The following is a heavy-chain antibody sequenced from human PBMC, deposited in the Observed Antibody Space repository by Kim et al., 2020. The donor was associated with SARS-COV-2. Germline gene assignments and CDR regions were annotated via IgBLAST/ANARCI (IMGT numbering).Heavy chain of an antibody. CDR1: GYTFTSYA. V-gene: IGHV1-3*01. CDR3: ARDEDFWSGVAGMDV. CDR2: INAGNGNT. D-gene: IGHD3-3*01. Sequence: ASVKVSCKASGYTFTSYAMHWVRQAPGQRLEWMGWINAGNGNTKYSQKFQGRVTITRDTSASTAYMELSSLRSEDTAVYYCARDEDFWSGVAGMDVWGQGTTVTVSS. J-gene: IGHJ6*02.